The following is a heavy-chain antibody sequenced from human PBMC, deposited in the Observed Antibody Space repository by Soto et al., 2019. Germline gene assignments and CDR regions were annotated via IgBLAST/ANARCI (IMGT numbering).Heavy chain of an antibody. Sequence: QVQLVQSGAEVKKPGASVKVSCKASGYIFISYGITWVRQAPGQGLEWMGWISPKNGDTKYAQNVQGRVTMTTDTATSTAYMEVRSPTPDDTAVYYCARGRHGAIIGDYWGQGTLVTVSS. CDR3: ARGRHGAIIGDY. D-gene: IGHD2-8*01. J-gene: IGHJ4*02. CDR1: GYIFISYG. V-gene: IGHV1-18*04. CDR2: ISPKNGDT.